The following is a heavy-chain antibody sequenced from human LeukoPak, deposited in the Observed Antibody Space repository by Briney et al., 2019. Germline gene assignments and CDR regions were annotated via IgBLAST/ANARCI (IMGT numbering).Heavy chain of an antibody. CDR3: ARDRPLNY. CDR2: IYYSGST. Sequence: SETLSLTCTVSGGSISGYYWSWIRQPPGKGLEWIGYIYYSGSTNYNPSLKSRVTISVDTSKNQFSLKLSSVTAADTAVYYCARDRPLNYWGQGTLVTVSS. J-gene: IGHJ4*02. V-gene: IGHV4-59*12. CDR1: GGSISGYY.